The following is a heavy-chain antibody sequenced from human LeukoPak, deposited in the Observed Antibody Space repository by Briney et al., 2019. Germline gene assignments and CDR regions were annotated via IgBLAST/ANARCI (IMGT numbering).Heavy chain of an antibody. Sequence: PGGSLRLSCAASGFTFSNYAMSWVRQAPGKGLQWVSGVSGSGGGTNYADSVKGRFTISRDNSKNTLFLQMNSLRAEDTAVYYCAKGTDYEIYYYYYYMDVWGKGTTVTVSS. CDR1: GFTFSNYA. V-gene: IGHV3-23*01. CDR2: VSGSGGGT. D-gene: IGHD4-17*01. J-gene: IGHJ6*03. CDR3: AKGTDYEIYYYYYYMDV.